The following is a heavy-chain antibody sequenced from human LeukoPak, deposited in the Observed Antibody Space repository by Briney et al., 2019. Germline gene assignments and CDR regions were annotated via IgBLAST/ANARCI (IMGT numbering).Heavy chain of an antibody. Sequence: GGSLRLSCAASGFTFSSYGMHWVRQAPGKGLEWVAVISYDGSNKYYADSVKGRFTISRDNSKNTLYLQMNSLRAEDTAVYYCAKSMYYYGSGRYYYYMDVWGKGTTVTISS. CDR3: AKSMYYYGSGRYYYYMDV. D-gene: IGHD3-10*01. CDR2: ISYDGSNK. CDR1: GFTFSSYG. J-gene: IGHJ6*03. V-gene: IGHV3-30*18.